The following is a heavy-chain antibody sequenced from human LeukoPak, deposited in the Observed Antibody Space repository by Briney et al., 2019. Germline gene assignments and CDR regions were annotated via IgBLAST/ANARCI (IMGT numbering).Heavy chain of an antibody. Sequence: SEALSLTCTVSGGSISSSSYYWGWIRQPPGKGLEWIGSIYYSGSTYYNPSLKSRITISVDTSKNQFSLKLSSVTAADTAVYYCARQEVVPAAIGGMDVWGQGTTVTVSS. V-gene: IGHV4-39*01. CDR3: ARQEVVPAAIGGMDV. D-gene: IGHD2-2*02. J-gene: IGHJ6*02. CDR1: GGSISSSSYY. CDR2: IYYSGST.